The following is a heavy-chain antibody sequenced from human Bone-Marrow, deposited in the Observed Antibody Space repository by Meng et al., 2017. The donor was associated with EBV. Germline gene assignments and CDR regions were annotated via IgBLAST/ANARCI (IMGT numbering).Heavy chain of an antibody. CDR2: VVPVFGTV. J-gene: IGHJ5*02. CDR3: ARGDDISGYFPNWFDL. D-gene: IGHD3-22*01. CDR1: GGTFTNYV. Sequence: GGGGKNAGLVVKGSCKASGGTFTNYVFGWVRQAPGQRLEWVGGVVPVFGTVHYAQRFQGRLTIIADESSKTVYMELNSLIFEDTAKYYCARGDDISGYFPNWFDLWGQGTLVTVSS. V-gene: IGHV1-69*01.